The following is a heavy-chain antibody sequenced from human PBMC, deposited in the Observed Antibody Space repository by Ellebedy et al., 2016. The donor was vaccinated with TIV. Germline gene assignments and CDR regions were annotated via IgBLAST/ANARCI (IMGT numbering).Heavy chain of an antibody. J-gene: IGHJ5*02. V-gene: IGHV4-39*01. D-gene: IGHD2/OR15-2a*01. Sequence: MPGGSLRLSCTVSGGSISNSDYYWNWIRQPPGKGLEWIGSIYYSGSAYYNPSLKSRVTVSVDTSKNQFSLNLSSVTAADTAVYYCARHTFSNWFDPWGQGTLVTVSS. CDR2: IYYSGSA. CDR3: ARHTFSNWFDP. CDR1: GGSISNSDYY.